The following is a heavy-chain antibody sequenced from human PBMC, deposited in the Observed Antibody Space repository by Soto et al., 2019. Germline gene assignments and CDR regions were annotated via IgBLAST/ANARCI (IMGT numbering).Heavy chain of an antibody. CDR1: GYIFTSYG. D-gene: IGHD3-22*01. J-gene: IGHJ1*01. CDR3: ARTFYYDSSGYYYWDFQH. Sequence: GASVKVSCKASGYIFTSYGTTWVRQAPGQGLEWMGWISSYTGNTIYAQMLQGRVSMTTDTSTNTAYMELRSLRSDDTAVYYCARTFYYDSSGYYYWDFQHWGQGTLVTVSS. CDR2: ISSYTGNT. V-gene: IGHV1-18*01.